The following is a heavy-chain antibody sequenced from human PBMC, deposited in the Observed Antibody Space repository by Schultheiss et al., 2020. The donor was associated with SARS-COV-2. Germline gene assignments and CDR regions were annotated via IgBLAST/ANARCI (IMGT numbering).Heavy chain of an antibody. J-gene: IGHJ4*02. D-gene: IGHD6-13*01. CDR3: TTVAAAGTNL. CDR2: IKSKTDGGTT. V-gene: IGHV3-15*01. CDR1: GFTFSSYG. Sequence: GESLKLSCAASGFTFSSYGMHWVRQAPGKGLEWVGRIKSKTDGGTTDYAAPVKGRFTISRDDSKNTLYLQMNSLKTEDTAVYYCTTVAAAGTNLWGQGTLVTVSS.